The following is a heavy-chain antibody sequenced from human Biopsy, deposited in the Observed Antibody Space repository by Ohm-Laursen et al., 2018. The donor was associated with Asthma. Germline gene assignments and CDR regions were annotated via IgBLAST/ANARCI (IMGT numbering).Heavy chain of an antibody. Sequence: SVKVSCNSLGGTFNTYVIGWVRQAPGQGLEWMGGIYSVCGTTNYPKKFQDRVTITADDSTSTVYMELSSLRSEDTAVYYCARKAGSCISKACYSLDFWGQGTLVTVSS. CDR3: ARKAGSCISKACYSLDF. J-gene: IGHJ4*02. CDR2: IYSVCGTT. D-gene: IGHD2-15*01. CDR1: GGTFNTYV. V-gene: IGHV1-69*13.